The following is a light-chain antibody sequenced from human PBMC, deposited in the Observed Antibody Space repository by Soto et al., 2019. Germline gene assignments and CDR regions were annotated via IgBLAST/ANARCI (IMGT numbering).Light chain of an antibody. Sequence: EIVLTQSPGTLSLSPGERATLSCRASQSVRSNYLAWYQQKPDQAPRLLIFGASIRATGIADRFSDSGSGTDFTLTISRLEPEDFAVYFGQQCGTSQHTCGQGTKLEI. J-gene: IGKJ2*01. CDR1: QSVRSNY. CDR2: GAS. V-gene: IGKV3-20*01. CDR3: QQCGTSQHT.